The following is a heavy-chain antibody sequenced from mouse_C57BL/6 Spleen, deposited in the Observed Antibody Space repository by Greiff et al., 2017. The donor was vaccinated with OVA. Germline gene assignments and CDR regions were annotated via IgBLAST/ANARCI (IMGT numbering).Heavy chain of an antibody. J-gene: IGHJ2*01. V-gene: IGHV1-15*01. D-gene: IGHD1-1*01. CDR1: GYTFTDYE. CDR3: TSGVTVVAKSYFDY. CDR2: IDPETGGT. Sequence: VQLQQSGAELVRPGASVTLSCKASGYTFTDYEMHWVKQTPVHGLEWIGAIDPETGGTAYNQKFKGKAILTADKSSSTAYMELRSLTSEDSAVYYCTSGVTVVAKSYFDYWGQGTTLTVSS.